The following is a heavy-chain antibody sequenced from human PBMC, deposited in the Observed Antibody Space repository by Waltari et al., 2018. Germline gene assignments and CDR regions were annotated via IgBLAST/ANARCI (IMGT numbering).Heavy chain of an antibody. Sequence: QVQLVQSGAEVKKPGASVKFSCKASGYTFTGYYMHWLRQAPGQGLEWMGWINPNSGGTNYAQKFQGRVTMTRDTSISTAYMELSRLRSDDTAVYYCARLRDFGFWSGPGAFDIWGQGTMVTVSS. CDR2: INPNSGGT. CDR3: ARLRDFGFWSGPGAFDI. CDR1: GYTFTGYY. V-gene: IGHV1-2*02. J-gene: IGHJ3*02. D-gene: IGHD3-3*01.